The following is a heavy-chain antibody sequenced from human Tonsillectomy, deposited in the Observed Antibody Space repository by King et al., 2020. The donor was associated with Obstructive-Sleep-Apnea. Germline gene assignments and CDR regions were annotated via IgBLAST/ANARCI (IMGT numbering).Heavy chain of an antibody. CDR2: ISYDGSDK. J-gene: IGHJ3*02. V-gene: IGHV3-30-3*01. Sequence: VQLVESGGGVVQPGRSLRLSCAASGFTFSRYAMHWVRQAPGKGLEWLAVISYDGSDKYYADSVKGRFTISRDNSKNTLYLQMNSLGAEDTAVYYCARGDNRPTVVIPDGFDIWGHGKMVTVSS. CDR1: GFTFSRYA. CDR3: ARGDNRPTVVIPDGFDI. D-gene: IGHD4-23*01.